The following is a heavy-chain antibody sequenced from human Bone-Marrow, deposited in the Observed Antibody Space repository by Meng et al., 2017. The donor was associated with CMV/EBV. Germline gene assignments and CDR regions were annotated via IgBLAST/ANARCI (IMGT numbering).Heavy chain of an antibody. CDR2: IYWNDDK. J-gene: IGHJ5*02. CDR1: GISLSPSVVG. Sequence: SGPMLVYPTHTLTLTCTFTGISLSPSVVGVGWIRQPPGKALKWIALIYWNDDKRYSPSMKSRHTITKDTSKNQVVLTTTNKDPVDTATYYFAHRLGHADFGGDCYIWIDAWGQGTLVTVSS. D-gene: IGHD2-21*01. V-gene: IGHV2-5*01. CDR3: AHRLGHADFGGDCYIWIDA.